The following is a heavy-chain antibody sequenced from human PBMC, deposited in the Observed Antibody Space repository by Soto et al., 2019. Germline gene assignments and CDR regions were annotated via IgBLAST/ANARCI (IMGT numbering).Heavy chain of an antibody. CDR3: ARLVHSRYYYDSSGYYYDYGMDV. Sequence: PGASLKISCKGSGYSFINYWSGWVRQMPGKGLEWMGFIYPRDSDTRYSPSFEGQVTMSVDKSISTAHLQWSSLKASDTSMYYCARLVHSRYYYDSSGYYYDYGMDVWGQGTTVTVSS. J-gene: IGHJ6*02. V-gene: IGHV5-51*01. D-gene: IGHD3-22*01. CDR2: IYPRDSDT. CDR1: GYSFINYW.